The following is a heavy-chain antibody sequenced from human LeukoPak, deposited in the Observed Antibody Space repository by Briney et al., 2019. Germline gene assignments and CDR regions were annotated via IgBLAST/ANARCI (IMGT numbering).Heavy chain of an antibody. D-gene: IGHD3-3*01. Sequence: GGSLRLSCSASGITFSDFGMHWVRQAPGKGLEWVSVIWYDGSKKFYADSVKGRFTISRDNSKNTLYLQMNSLRAEDTAVYYCARDSLMNYDFWSGYTNWGQGTLVTVSS. V-gene: IGHV3-33*01. CDR3: ARDSLMNYDFWSGYTN. CDR1: GITFSDFG. CDR2: IWYDGSKK. J-gene: IGHJ4*02.